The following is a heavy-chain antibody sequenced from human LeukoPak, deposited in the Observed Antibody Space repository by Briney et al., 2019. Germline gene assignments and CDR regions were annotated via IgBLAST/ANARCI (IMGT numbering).Heavy chain of an antibody. CDR2: ISSSSSYI. Sequence: GGSLRLSCAASGFTFSSYSMNWVRQAPGKGLEWVSSISSSSSYIYYADSVKGRFTISRDNAKNSLYLQMNSLRAEDTAVYYCARDGYSGRSHFDYWGQGTLVTVSS. D-gene: IGHD1-26*01. V-gene: IGHV3-21*01. CDR3: ARDGYSGRSHFDY. J-gene: IGHJ4*02. CDR1: GFTFSSYS.